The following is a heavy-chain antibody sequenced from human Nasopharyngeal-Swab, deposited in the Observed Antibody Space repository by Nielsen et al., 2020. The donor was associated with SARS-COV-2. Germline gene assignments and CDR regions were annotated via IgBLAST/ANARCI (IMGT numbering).Heavy chain of an antibody. Sequence: SGPTLVKPTQTLTLTCTFSGFSLSTSEVGVGWIRQPPGKALEWLALIYWDDDKRYSPSLKSRLTITKDTSKNQVVLTMTNMDPVDTATYYCAHRPGFGELLSDWFDPWGQGTLVTVSS. V-gene: IGHV2-5*02. D-gene: IGHD3-10*01. CDR3: AHRPGFGELLSDWFDP. J-gene: IGHJ5*02. CDR1: GFSLSTSEVG. CDR2: IYWDDDK.